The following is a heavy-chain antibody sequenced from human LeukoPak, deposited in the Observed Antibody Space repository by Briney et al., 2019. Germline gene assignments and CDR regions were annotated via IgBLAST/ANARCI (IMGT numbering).Heavy chain of an antibody. CDR2: IYGGGST. J-gene: IGHJ4*02. V-gene: IGHV3-53*01. D-gene: IGHD4-23*01. CDR3: ARVPRWYVIDY. Sequence: PGGSLRLSCAVSGFTVSNDYMSWVRQAPGKGLEWVSVIYGGGSTYYADSVKGRFTISRDNAKNSLYLQMNSLRAEDTAVYYCARVPRWYVIDYWGQGTLVTVSS. CDR1: GFTVSNDY.